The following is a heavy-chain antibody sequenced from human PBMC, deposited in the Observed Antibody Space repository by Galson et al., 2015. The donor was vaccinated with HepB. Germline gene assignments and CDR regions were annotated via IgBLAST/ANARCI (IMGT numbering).Heavy chain of an antibody. Sequence: SVKVSCKASGYTFTGCGISWVRQAPGQGLEWMGWISAYNGNTNYAQKLQGRVTMTTDTSTSTAYMELRSLRSDDTAVYYCARDYSGSYYDWSEWNYYYGMDVWGQGTTVTVSS. CDR3: ARDYSGSYYDWSEWNYYYGMDV. D-gene: IGHD1-26*01. V-gene: IGHV1-18*04. CDR1: GYTFTGCG. CDR2: ISAYNGNT. J-gene: IGHJ6*02.